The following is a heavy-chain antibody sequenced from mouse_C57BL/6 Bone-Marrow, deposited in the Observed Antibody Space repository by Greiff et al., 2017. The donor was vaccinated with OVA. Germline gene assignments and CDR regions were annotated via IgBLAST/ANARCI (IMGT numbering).Heavy chain of an antibody. V-gene: IGHV1-55*01. Sequence: VKLQQPGAELVKPGASVQMSCKASGYTFTSYWITWVKQRPGQGLEWIGDIYPGSGSTNYNEKFKSKATLTVDTSSSTAYMQLSSLTSEDSAVYYCARWRGLRRRAYWGQGTLVTVSA. D-gene: IGHD2-4*01. CDR2: IYPGSGST. CDR3: ARWRGLRRRAY. J-gene: IGHJ3*01. CDR1: GYTFTSYW.